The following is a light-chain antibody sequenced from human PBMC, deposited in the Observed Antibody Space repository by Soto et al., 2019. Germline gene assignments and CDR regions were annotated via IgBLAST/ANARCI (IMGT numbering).Light chain of an antibody. CDR3: QQNDNLPLT. CDR1: QDISNY. V-gene: IGKV1-33*01. Sequence: DIQMTQSPSSLSASVGDRVTITCQASQDISNYLNWYQQKLGKAPKLLIYAASNLETGVPSRFSGSGSGTDFTFTISSLQPEDFATYYCQQNDNLPLTFGGGTRVEIK. CDR2: AAS. J-gene: IGKJ4*01.